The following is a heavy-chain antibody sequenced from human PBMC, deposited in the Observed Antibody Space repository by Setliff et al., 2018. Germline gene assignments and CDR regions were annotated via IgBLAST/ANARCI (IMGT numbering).Heavy chain of an antibody. Sequence: SETLSLTCSVSGGSISPYYWSWIRQPPGRALEWIGYIHHSGSTNYNPSLKSRVTFSMDTSRNHFSLNLTSLTAADTALYYCARDNIGPDALDIWGQGTMVTVSS. CDR2: IHHSGST. CDR1: GGSISPYY. V-gene: IGHV4-59*01. CDR3: ARDNIGPDALDI. J-gene: IGHJ3*02.